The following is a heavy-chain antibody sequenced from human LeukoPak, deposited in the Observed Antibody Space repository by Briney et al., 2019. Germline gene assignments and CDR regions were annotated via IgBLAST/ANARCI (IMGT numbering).Heavy chain of an antibody. CDR1: GYTFITYY. CDR2: INPSGGGT. Sequence: GASVKVSCKASGYTFITYYIYWVRQAPGQGLECVGIINPSGGGTNYAQKFQGRVTVTTDMSTTTVYMELSGLTSGDTAVYYCARGDNWNYWGPFDYWGQGTLVTVSS. J-gene: IGHJ4*02. CDR3: ARGDNWNYWGPFDY. D-gene: IGHD1-7*01. V-gene: IGHV1-46*01.